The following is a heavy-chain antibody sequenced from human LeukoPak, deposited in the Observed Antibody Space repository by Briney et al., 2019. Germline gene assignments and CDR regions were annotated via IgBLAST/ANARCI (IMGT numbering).Heavy chain of an antibody. CDR1: GGSISSTSYY. CDR2: IYYSGNT. V-gene: IGHV4-39*01. D-gene: IGHD1-26*01. J-gene: IGHJ6*03. CDR3: ARVNGGSFYYLDV. Sequence: SETLSLTCTVSGGSISSTSYYWGWIRQPPGKGLEWLGSIYYSGNTYYNPSLKSRVTISVDTTKKQFSLKLSSVTATDTAVYYCARVNGGSFYYLDVWGKGTTVTVS.